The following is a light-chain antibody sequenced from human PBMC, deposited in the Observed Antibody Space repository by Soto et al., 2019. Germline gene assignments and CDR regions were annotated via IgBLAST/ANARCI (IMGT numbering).Light chain of an antibody. V-gene: IGKV3-11*01. J-gene: IGKJ3*01. CDR2: DAS. Sequence: EIVLTQSPATLSLSPGERATLSCRASQSVSSYLAWYQQKPGQAPRLLIYDASNMSTGIPSRFSGSGSGTAVTLAIISLEPEDFSVYYCQQRRNLRPITFGPGTKVDIK. CDR1: QSVSSY. CDR3: QQRRNLRPIT.